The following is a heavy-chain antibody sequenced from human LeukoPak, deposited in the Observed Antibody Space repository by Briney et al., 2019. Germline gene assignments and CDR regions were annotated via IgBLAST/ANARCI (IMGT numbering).Heavy chain of an antibody. D-gene: IGHD6-13*01. V-gene: IGHV3-7*03. Sequence: PGGSLRLSCAASRFTFSSYWMSWVRQAPGKGLEWVANIKQDGSEKYYVDSVKGRFTISRDNAKNSLYLQMNSLRAEDTAVYYCAREGGYSSSLYWGQGTLVTVSS. CDR3: AREGGYSSSLY. CDR1: RFTFSSYW. J-gene: IGHJ4*02. CDR2: IKQDGSEK.